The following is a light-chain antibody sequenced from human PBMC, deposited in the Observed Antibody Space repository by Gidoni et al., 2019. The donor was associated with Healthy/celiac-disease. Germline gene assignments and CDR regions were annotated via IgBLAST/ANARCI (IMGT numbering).Light chain of an antibody. V-gene: IGKV3-20*01. J-gene: IGKJ1*01. CDR3: QQYGSSPWT. CDR2: GAS. CDR1: QSVSSSY. Sequence: DIVLTQSPGTLSLSPGERATLSCRASQSVSSSYLAWYQQKPGPAPRLLIYGASSRATGLPDRFSGSGSGTDFTLTISRLEPEDFAVYYCQQYGSSPWTFGQGTKVEIK.